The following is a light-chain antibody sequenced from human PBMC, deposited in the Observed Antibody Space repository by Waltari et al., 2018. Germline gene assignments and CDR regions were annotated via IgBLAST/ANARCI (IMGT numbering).Light chain of an antibody. J-gene: IGKJ2*01. CDR2: DAS. CDR3: LQRSSWPYT. CDR1: QTVGTY. V-gene: IGKV3-11*01. Sequence: EIVLTPPPATLSLSPGEGATLSCRASQTVGTYFAWYHQKPGRAPRLLIFDASSRTTGIPAKFRGSWSGTDFTLTVNNLDAEDFAVYFCLQRSSWPYTVGPGTRLEIK.